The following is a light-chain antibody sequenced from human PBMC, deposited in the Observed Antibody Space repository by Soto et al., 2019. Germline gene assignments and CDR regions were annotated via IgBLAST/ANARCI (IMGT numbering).Light chain of an antibody. V-gene: IGLV2-14*03. CDR1: GSDVGDYNY. CDR2: DVS. CDR3: SSYTSSSTL. J-gene: IGLJ2*01. Sequence: QSALTQPASVSGSPGQSITISCTGTGSDVGDYNYVSWYQHHPGKAPKLMIYDVSNRPSGVSNRFSGSKSGNTASLTISRLQAEDEADYYCSSYTSSSTLFGGGTQLTVL.